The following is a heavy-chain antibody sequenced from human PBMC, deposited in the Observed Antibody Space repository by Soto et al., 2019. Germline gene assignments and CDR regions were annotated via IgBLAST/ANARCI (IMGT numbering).Heavy chain of an antibody. CDR1: GFTFSSYA. CDR2: ISGSGGST. D-gene: IGHD4-17*01. Sequence: GSLRLSCAASGFTFSSYAMSWVRQAPGKGLEWVSAISGSGGSTYYADSVKGRFTISRDNSKNTLYLQMNSLRAEDTAVYYCAKGQQMTTVVTPFDYWGQGTLVTVSS. CDR3: AKGQQMTTVVTPFDY. J-gene: IGHJ4*02. V-gene: IGHV3-23*01.